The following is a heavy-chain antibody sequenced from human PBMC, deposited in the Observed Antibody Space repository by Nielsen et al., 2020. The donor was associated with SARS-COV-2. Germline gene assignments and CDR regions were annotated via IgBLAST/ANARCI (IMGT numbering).Heavy chain of an antibody. CDR3: AHFDYRGFVFDF. CDR1: GFSLSTSGAC. J-gene: IGHJ4*02. CDR2: IYWDDDK. Sequence: SGPTLVKPTQTLTLTCSFSGFSLSTSGACVGWIRQPPGKALEWLGLIYWDDDKQYSPSLKSRLTITKDTSKNQVVLTMTNMDPVDTGTYYCAHFDYRGFVFDFWGQGTLVTVSS. V-gene: IGHV2-5*02. D-gene: IGHD5-12*01.